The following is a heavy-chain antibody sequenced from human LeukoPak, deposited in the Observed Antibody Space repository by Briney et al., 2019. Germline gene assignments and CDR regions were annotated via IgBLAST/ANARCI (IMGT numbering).Heavy chain of an antibody. Sequence: GGSLRLSCAACGVTFSSYRMHWVRQAPGKGLVWVSGINSDATGTRYGDSVKGRFTISRDNAENTVYLQMNSLRAEDTAVYYCARRYAANWFDRWGQGTLVTVSS. CDR3: ARRYAANWFDR. D-gene: IGHD6-25*01. CDR1: GVTFSSYR. J-gene: IGHJ5*02. V-gene: IGHV3-74*01. CDR2: INSDATGT.